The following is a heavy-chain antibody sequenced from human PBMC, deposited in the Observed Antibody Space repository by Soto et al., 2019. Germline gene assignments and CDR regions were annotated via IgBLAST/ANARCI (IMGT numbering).Heavy chain of an antibody. Sequence: QVQLQESGPGLVKPSETLSLTCSVSGGSISSYYWSWIRQPPGKGLEWIGYIHYSGSTNYNPSLKSRVTMSVDTSKNQFSLKLSSVTAADTAVYFCARDSTGYYPGGYNSFDPWGQGTLVTVSS. D-gene: IGHD3-22*01. CDR3: ARDSTGYYPGGYNSFDP. J-gene: IGHJ5*02. CDR2: IHYSGST. CDR1: GGSISSYY. V-gene: IGHV4-59*01.